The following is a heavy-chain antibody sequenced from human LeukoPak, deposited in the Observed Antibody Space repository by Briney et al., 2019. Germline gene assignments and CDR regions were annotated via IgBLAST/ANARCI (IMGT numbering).Heavy chain of an antibody. D-gene: IGHD3-16*02. Sequence: SETLSLTCAVYGESFSGYYWSWIRQPPGKGLEWIGEINHSGSTNYNPSLKSRVTISVDTSKNQFSLKLSSVTAADTAVYYCARTHDYVWGSYRLDYFDYWGQGTLVTVSS. V-gene: IGHV4-34*01. CDR1: GESFSGYY. J-gene: IGHJ4*02. CDR3: ARTHDYVWGSYRLDYFDY. CDR2: INHSGST.